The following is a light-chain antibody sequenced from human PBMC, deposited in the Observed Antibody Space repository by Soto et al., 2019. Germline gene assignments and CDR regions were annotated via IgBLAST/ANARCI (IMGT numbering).Light chain of an antibody. V-gene: IGKV3-11*01. Sequence: EIVLTQSPATLSLSPGERATLSGRASQSVSSYLAWYQQKPGQAPRLLIYDASNRATGVPARFSGSGSGTEFTLTISSLEPEDFAVYYCQQRSNWWTFGQGTKVDIK. J-gene: IGKJ1*01. CDR2: DAS. CDR3: QQRSNWWT. CDR1: QSVSSY.